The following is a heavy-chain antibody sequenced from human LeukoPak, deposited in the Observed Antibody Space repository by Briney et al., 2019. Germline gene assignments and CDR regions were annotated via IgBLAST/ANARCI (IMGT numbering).Heavy chain of an antibody. V-gene: IGHV5-51*01. CDR1: GYSFTSYW. J-gene: IGHJ3*02. Sequence: GESLKISCQGSGYSFTSYWIGWVRQLPGKGLEWMGIIYPRDSDTRYSPSFQGQVTISADKSISTAYLQWSSLKASDTAMYYCGRPYRGAFDIWGQGTMVTVSS. D-gene: IGHD1-14*01. CDR3: GRPYRGAFDI. CDR2: IYPRDSDT.